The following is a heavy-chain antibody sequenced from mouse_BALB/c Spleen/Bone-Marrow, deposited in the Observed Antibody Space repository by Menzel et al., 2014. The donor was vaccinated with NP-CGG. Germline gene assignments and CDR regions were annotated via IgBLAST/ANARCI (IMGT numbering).Heavy chain of an antibody. CDR3: ARDYLYYFDY. CDR2: IRNKANGYTT. D-gene: IGHD2-1*01. V-gene: IGHV7-3*02. J-gene: IGHJ2*01. CDR1: GLTFTDHY. Sequence: EVQGVESGGGLVQPGGFLRLSCATSGLTFTDHYMSWVRQPPGKALEWLGFIRNKANGYTTEYSASVKGRFTISRDNSQSIVYLQMNTLRAEDSATYYCARDYLYYFDYWGQGTTLTVSS.